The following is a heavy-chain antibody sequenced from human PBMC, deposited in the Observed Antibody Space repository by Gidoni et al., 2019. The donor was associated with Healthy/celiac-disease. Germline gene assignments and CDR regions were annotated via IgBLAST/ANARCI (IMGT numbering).Heavy chain of an antibody. V-gene: IGHV4-31*03. CDR3: ARDQSGYGKFDY. CDR2: IYYSGST. Sequence: QVQLQESGPGLVKPSQTLSLPCTVSCGSISSGGYYWSWIRQHPGKGLEWIGYIYYSGSTYYNPSLKSRVTISVDTSKNQFSLKLSSVTAADTAVYYCARDQSGYGKFDYWGQGTLVTVSS. CDR1: CGSISSGGYY. D-gene: IGHD5-12*01. J-gene: IGHJ4*02.